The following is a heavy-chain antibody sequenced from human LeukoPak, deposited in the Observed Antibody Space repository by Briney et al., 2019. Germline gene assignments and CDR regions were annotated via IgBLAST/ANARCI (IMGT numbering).Heavy chain of an antibody. D-gene: IGHD3-22*01. Sequence: SETLSLTCTVSGGSISSSSYYWGWIRQPPGKGLEWIGSIYYSGSTYYNPSLKSRVTISVDTSKNQFSLKLSSVTAADTAVYYCARGTCYDSSGYCFDYWGQGTLVTVSS. J-gene: IGHJ4*02. CDR2: IYYSGST. CDR3: ARGTCYDSSGYCFDY. V-gene: IGHV4-39*01. CDR1: GGSISSSSYY.